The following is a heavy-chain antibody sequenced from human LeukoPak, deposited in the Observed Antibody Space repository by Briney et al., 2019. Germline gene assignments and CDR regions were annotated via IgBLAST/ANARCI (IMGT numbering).Heavy chain of an antibody. D-gene: IGHD2-15*01. CDR3: TRDRGGSPTDIFDY. CDR2: ITDVGDI. Sequence: GGSLRLSCAASGLTFSKSALTWVRQAPGKGLEWVSTITDVGDIFYTYSVRGRFTISRDNSKNTVYMQMDGLRAEDTAVYYCTRDRGGSPTDIFDYWGQGTLVTVSS. J-gene: IGHJ4*02. V-gene: IGHV3-23*01. CDR1: GLTFSKSA.